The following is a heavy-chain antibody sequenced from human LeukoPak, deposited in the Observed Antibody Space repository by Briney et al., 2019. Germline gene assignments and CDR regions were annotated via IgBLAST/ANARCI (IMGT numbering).Heavy chain of an antibody. CDR1: GVSVSSDGYY. CDR3: ARNPNYYGLDV. J-gene: IGHJ6*02. Sequence: KPSETLSLTCTVSGVSVSSDGYYWSWIRQPPGKTLEWIGYIYSRGSTDYNPSLRSRVTISVDTSKNKFSLKLSSVTTADTAVYYCARNPNYYGLDVWGQGITVTVSS. CDR2: IYSRGST. V-gene: IGHV4-61*08.